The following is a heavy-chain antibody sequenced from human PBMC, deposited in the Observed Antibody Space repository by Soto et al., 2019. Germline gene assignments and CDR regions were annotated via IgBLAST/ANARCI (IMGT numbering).Heavy chain of an antibody. D-gene: IGHD2-21*01. J-gene: IGHJ5*02. CDR2: ISGSGGST. Sequence: GGSLILSWAASGFTFSSCAMSWVRQAPGKGLEWVSAISGSGGSTYYADSVKGRLTISRDNSKNTLYLQINSLRAEDTAVYYCAKDLSLWTRGWLDPWGQGTLVTVSS. CDR1: GFTFSSCA. CDR3: AKDLSLWTRGWLDP. V-gene: IGHV3-23*01.